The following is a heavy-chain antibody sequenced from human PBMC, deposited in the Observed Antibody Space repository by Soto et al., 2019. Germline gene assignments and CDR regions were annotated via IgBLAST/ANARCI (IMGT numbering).Heavy chain of an antibody. J-gene: IGHJ5*01. CDR3: ARGYSRPAWFDS. D-gene: IGHD5-12*01. Sequence: QVQLQESGPGLMKPSQTLSLTCTVSGGYVSSAGSFWGWLRQHTGKGLEWIGYMSHSETTHYNSSLKRRVTMSIDTSKNQFSLLLGSVTAADTAVYYCARGYSRPAWFDSWGPGTLVIVSS. CDR2: MSHSETT. CDR1: GGYVSSAGSF. V-gene: IGHV4-31*03.